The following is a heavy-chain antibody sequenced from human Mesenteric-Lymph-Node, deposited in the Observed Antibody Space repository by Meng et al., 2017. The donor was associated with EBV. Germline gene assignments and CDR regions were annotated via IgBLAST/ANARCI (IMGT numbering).Heavy chain of an antibody. D-gene: IGHD2-21*01. J-gene: IGHJ4*02. CDR2: INSDGSRT. CDR3: RTCGSDCYIDY. CDR1: GFTFRNYW. V-gene: IGHV3-74*01. Sequence: LVEPGGGLIKPGGSLGLSCAASGFTFRNYWMYWVRQTPGEGLVWVSRINSDGSRTDYADSVKGRLTISRDNAKHTLYLQMNSLRADDTAVYFCRTCGSDCYIDYWGQGTLVTVSS.